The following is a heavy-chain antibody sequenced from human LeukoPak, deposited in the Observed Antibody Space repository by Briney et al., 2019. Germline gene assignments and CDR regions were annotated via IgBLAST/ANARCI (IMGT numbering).Heavy chain of an antibody. J-gene: IGHJ4*02. Sequence: GGSLRLSCAASGVTIANYAMSRVRQNPGKGLEWVSHIIGSVPSTFYAESVKGRFTISRDNSKNTLYLQMNSLRADDTAVYYCAKGGYDYVEVGYFDYWGQGALVTVSS. CDR1: GVTIANYA. CDR3: AKGGYDYVEVGYFDY. V-gene: IGHV3-23*01. D-gene: IGHD5-12*01. CDR2: IIGSVPST.